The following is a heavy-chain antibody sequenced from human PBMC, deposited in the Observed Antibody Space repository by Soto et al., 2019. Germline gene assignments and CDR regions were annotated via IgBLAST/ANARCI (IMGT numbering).Heavy chain of an antibody. J-gene: IGHJ4*02. D-gene: IGHD2-2*01. Sequence: ASVKVSCKASGYTFTTFGISWVRQAPGQGLEWMGWIDPNNGNTKDAQKFQGRFTMTTDTYTSTAYMELRSLRSDDTAVYYCAKEYCDSSRCYLPDYWGQGALVTVSS. CDR3: AKEYCDSSRCYLPDY. V-gene: IGHV1-18*01. CDR2: IDPNNGNT. CDR1: GYTFTTFG.